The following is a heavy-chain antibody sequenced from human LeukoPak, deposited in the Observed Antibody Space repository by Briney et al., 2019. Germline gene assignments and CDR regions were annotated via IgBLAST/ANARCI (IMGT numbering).Heavy chain of an antibody. CDR1: GFIVSSNY. V-gene: IGHV3-53*01. J-gene: IGHJ4*02. CDR3: AALARDY. Sequence: GGSLRLSCAASGFIVSSNYMTWVRQAPGKGLEWVSVIHNDGSTYYADSVKGRLTISRDNSKNTLYFQMNSLTVEDTAVYYYAALARDYWGQGTLVTVSS. CDR2: IHNDGST. D-gene: IGHD3-3*02.